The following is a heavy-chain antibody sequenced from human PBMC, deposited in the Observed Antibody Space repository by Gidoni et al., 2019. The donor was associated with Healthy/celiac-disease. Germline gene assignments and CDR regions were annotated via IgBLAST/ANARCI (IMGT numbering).Heavy chain of an antibody. CDR2: IYTSGST. Sequence: QVQLQESGPGLVKPSQTLSLTCTVSGGSISSGSYYWSWIRQPAGKGLEWIGRIYTSGSTNYNPSLKSRVTISVDTSKNQFSLKLSSVTAADTAVYYCARGNVDTAITYYFDYWGQGTLVTVSS. CDR1: GGSISSGSYY. CDR3: ARGNVDTAITYYFDY. D-gene: IGHD5-18*01. J-gene: IGHJ4*02. V-gene: IGHV4-61*02.